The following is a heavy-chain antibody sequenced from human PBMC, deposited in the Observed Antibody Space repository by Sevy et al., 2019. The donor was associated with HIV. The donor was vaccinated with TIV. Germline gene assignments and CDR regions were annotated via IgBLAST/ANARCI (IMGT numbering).Heavy chain of an antibody. CDR2: FDPEDDET. Sequence: ASVKVSCKVSGYTLTELSMHWVRQAPGKGLEWMGTFDPEDDETICAQKFQGRVTMTEDTSTDTAYMELSSLRSEDTAVYYCATTKDYYDSSGYPFDYWGQGTLVTVSS. J-gene: IGHJ4*02. CDR1: GYTLTELS. V-gene: IGHV1-24*01. D-gene: IGHD3-22*01. CDR3: ATTKDYYDSSGYPFDY.